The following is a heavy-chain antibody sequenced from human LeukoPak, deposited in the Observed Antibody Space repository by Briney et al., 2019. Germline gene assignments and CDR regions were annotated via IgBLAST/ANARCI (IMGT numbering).Heavy chain of an antibody. V-gene: IGHV3-7*01. CDR1: GFTFSNYW. D-gene: IGHD1-26*01. CDR2: IKEDGSAK. J-gene: IGHJ4*02. Sequence: GGSLRLSCAASGFTFSNYWMGWVRQAPGKGLEWVANIKEDGSAKYYVDSVQGRFTISRDNAKNSLFLQMDSLRAEDTAVYYCASHSGSYYGNDYWGQGTLVTVSS. CDR3: ASHSGSYYGNDY.